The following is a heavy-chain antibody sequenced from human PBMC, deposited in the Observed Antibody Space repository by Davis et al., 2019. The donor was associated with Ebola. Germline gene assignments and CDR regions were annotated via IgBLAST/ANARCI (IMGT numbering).Heavy chain of an antibody. CDR3: AASAGTVGKFDY. CDR2: IVVGSANT. CDR1: GFTFSSSA. Sequence: AASVKVSCKASGFTFSSSAMQWVRQARGQRLEWIGWIVVGSANTNYAQKFQGRVTITRDKSTSTSYLDLSNLRSEDTAVYYCAASAGTVGKFDYWGQGSLVTVSS. J-gene: IGHJ4*01. D-gene: IGHD1-14*01. V-gene: IGHV1-58*02.